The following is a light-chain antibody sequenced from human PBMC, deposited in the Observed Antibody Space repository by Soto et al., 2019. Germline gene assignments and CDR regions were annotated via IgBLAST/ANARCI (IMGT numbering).Light chain of an antibody. V-gene: IGKV3-15*01. CDR3: QQYNTWPPGT. CDR1: RSVSSD. Sequence: EIVMTQSLATLSVSPGERATLSCRASRSVSSDLAWYQQKPGQAPRLLIYGASTRATGIPARFSGSGSGTEFTLTISSLQSEDFAVYYCQQYNTWPPGTFGQGTKVEVK. J-gene: IGKJ1*01. CDR2: GAS.